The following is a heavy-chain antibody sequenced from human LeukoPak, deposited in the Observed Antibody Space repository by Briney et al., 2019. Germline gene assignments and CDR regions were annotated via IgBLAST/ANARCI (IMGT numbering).Heavy chain of an antibody. Sequence: SETLSLTCTVSGGSISSSSYSWGWIRQPPGKGLEWIGSIYHSGSTHYNPSLRSRVTISIDTSTNQFSLKMSSVTAADTAVFYCARLIGAVGAQGGDFDVWGRGTMVTVSS. V-gene: IGHV4-39*01. D-gene: IGHD1-26*01. CDR1: GGSISSSSYS. CDR3: ARLIGAVGAQGGDFDV. CDR2: IYHSGST. J-gene: IGHJ3*01.